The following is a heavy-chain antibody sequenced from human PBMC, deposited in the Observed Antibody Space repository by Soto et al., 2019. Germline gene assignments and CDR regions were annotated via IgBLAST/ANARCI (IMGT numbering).Heavy chain of an antibody. J-gene: IGHJ6*02. Sequence: ASVKVSCKASGYTFTGYYMHWVRQAPGQGLEGMGWINPNSGGTNYAQKFQGWVTMTRDTSISTAYMELSRLRSDDTAVYYCARERVMITFGGVIVRFGVDVWGQGPTVTVSS. D-gene: IGHD3-16*02. CDR2: INPNSGGT. CDR1: GYTFTGYY. V-gene: IGHV1-2*04. CDR3: ARERVMITFGGVIVRFGVDV.